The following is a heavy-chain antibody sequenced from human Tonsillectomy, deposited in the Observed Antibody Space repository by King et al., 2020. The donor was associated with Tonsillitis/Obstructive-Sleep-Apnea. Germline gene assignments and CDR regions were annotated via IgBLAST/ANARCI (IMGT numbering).Heavy chain of an antibody. CDR2: FFVVGST. CDR1: GFTVSSSY. D-gene: IGHD2-15*01. CDR3: VKDVYCSGGTCYTTY. Sequence: QLVQSGGGLVQPGGSLRLSCTVSGFTVSSSYMSWVRQAPGKGLEWVSVFFVVGSTYYADSVQGRFSMSTDNSKNTLFLQMNSLRAEDTALYYCVKDVYCSGGTCYTTYWGQGTLVTVSS. V-gene: IGHV3-66*01. J-gene: IGHJ4*02.